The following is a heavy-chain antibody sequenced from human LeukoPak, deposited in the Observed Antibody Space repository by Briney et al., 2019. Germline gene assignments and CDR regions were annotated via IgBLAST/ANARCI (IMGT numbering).Heavy chain of an antibody. CDR3: VTGFSTMAVDYFHF. CDR2: SYHEDGER. J-gene: IGHJ4*02. Sequence: GAGTVSFKGSGETLIELSSHGLRQPPGKGGEGVGGSYHEDGERNYAQMFQGRVTINEERTIEKDYIELRRLREEDTAVYYCVTGFSTMAVDYFHFWGQGTLLPVSP. V-gene: IGHV1-24*01. D-gene: IGHD3-10*01. CDR1: GETLIELS.